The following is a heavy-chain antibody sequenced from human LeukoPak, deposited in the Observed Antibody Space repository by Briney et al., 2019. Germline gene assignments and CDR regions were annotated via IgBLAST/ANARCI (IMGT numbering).Heavy chain of an antibody. CDR1: GGSISSGSYY. CDR2: IYTSGST. D-gene: IGHD2-2*01. J-gene: IGHJ4*02. Sequence: SQTLSITCTVSGGSISSGSYYWNWIRQPAGKGLEWIGLIYTSGSTKYNPSLQSRVTISVDTSKNQFSLSLSSVTAADTAVYYCARQYALWGQGTLVTVSS. V-gene: IGHV4-61*02. CDR3: ARQYAL.